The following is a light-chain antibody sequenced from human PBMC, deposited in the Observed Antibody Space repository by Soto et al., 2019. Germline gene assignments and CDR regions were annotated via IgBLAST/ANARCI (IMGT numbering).Light chain of an antibody. J-gene: IGKJ4*01. V-gene: IGKV1-39*01. CDR3: QQSYSTPLT. Sequence: DIQMTHSPSSLSASVGDRVTITCRASQSISSYLNWYQQKPGKAPKLLIYAASSLQSGVPSRFSGSGSGTDFTLTISSLQPEDFATYYCQQSYSTPLTSGGGSKVEIX. CDR2: AAS. CDR1: QSISSY.